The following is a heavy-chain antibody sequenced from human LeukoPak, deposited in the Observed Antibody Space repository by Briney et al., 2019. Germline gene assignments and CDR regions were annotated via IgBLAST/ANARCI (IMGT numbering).Heavy chain of an antibody. CDR3: ARAAVDPTTHFDY. CDR1: GGSISTYY. Sequence: PSETLSLTCTVSGGSISTYYWSWIRQPPGKGLEWIGYIYYSGTTYYNPSLKSRVTMSADTSKNQFSLKLSSVTAVDTAVYYCARAAVDPTTHFDYWGQGTLVTVSS. J-gene: IGHJ4*02. V-gene: IGHV4-59*12. CDR2: IYYSGTT. D-gene: IGHD5-18*01.